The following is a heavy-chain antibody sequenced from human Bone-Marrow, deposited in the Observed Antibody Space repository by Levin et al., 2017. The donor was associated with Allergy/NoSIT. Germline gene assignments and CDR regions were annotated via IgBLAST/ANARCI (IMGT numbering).Heavy chain of an antibody. CDR1: GGSFSGSY. CDR3: ARVSVKGIAVAGEGAADY. CDR2: INHSGST. D-gene: IGHD6-19*01. Sequence: SQTLSLTCAVYGGSFSGSYWSWIRQPPGKGLEWIGEINHSGSTNYNPSLKSRVTISVDTSKNQFSLKLSSVTAADTAVYYCARVSVKGIAVAGEGAADYWGQGTLVTVSS. J-gene: IGHJ4*02. V-gene: IGHV4-34*01.